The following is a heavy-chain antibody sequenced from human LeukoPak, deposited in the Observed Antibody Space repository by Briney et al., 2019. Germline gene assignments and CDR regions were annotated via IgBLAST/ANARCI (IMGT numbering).Heavy chain of an antibody. V-gene: IGHV3-21*01. CDR3: ARAVDIVVVARATRGYYGMDV. Sequence: GGSLRLSCAASGFTFTDYSMNWVRQAPGKGLEWVASISATSTYKYYADSLKGRFTISRDNAKNSLYQQVSSLRVEDTAVYYCARAVDIVVVARATRGYYGMDVWGQGTTVTVSS. J-gene: IGHJ6*02. CDR2: ISATSTYK. D-gene: IGHD2-15*01. CDR1: GFTFTDYS.